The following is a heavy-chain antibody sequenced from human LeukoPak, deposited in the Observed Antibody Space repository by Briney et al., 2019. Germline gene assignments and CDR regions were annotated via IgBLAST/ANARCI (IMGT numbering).Heavy chain of an antibody. V-gene: IGHV3-43*02. J-gene: IGHJ6*03. CDR1: GFTFDDYA. Sequence: GGSLRLSCAASGFTFDDYAMHWVRQAPGKGLEWVSLISGDGGSTYYADSVKGRFTISRDNSKNSLYLQMNSLRTEDTALYYCANRGGYDYPLYYSYYMDVWGKGTTVTVSS. D-gene: IGHD5-12*01. CDR3: ANRGGYDYPLYYSYYMDV. CDR2: ISGDGGST.